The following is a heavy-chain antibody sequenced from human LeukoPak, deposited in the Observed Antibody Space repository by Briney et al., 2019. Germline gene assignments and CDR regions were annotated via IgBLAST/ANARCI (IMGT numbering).Heavy chain of an antibody. CDR3: ARDEAWYSSSPTTFDY. J-gene: IGHJ4*02. CDR1: GFTFSTYW. Sequence: GGSLRLSCAASGFTFSTYWMSRVRQAPGKGLEWVANIKQDGSEKYYVDSVKGRFTISRDNAKNSLYLQMNSLRAEDTAVYYCARDEAWYSSSPTTFDYWGQGTLVTVSS. D-gene: IGHD6-13*01. CDR2: IKQDGSEK. V-gene: IGHV3-7*01.